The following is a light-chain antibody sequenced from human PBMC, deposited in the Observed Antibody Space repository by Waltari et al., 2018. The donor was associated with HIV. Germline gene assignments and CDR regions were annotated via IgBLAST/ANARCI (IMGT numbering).Light chain of an antibody. Sequence: DVVLTQSPLALPVTLGQSASISCTPYESLVYIDGSTFLSWFNQSPGQSPSRLIYKISNREAGVPDRVNGGGADTDFTLKITRVQAEDVGFYFCMQDSRWPYTFGQGTRLEI. CDR1: ESLVYIDGSTF. CDR3: MQDSRWPYT. CDR2: KIS. J-gene: IGKJ2*01. V-gene: IGKV2-30*01.